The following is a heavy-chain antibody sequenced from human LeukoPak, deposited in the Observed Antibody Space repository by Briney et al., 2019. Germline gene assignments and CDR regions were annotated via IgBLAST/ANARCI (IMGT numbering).Heavy chain of an antibody. Sequence: PSETLSLTCTVSGGSISSSSYYWGWIRQPPGKGLEWIGSIYYSGSTYYSPSLKSRVTISVDTSKNQFSLKLSSVTAADTGVYYCARGGGIAAAAYYYYMDVWGKGTTVTVSS. CDR2: IYYSGST. CDR1: GGSISSSSYY. J-gene: IGHJ6*03. CDR3: ARGGGIAAAAYYYYMDV. V-gene: IGHV4-39*07. D-gene: IGHD6-13*01.